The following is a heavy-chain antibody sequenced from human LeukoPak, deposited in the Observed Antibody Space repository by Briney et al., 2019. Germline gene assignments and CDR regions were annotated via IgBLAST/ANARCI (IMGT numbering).Heavy chain of an antibody. J-gene: IGHJ3*02. CDR1: GDSVSSKSVA. CDR3: VRDSDADRDAFDI. CDR2: TYYRSKWYN. V-gene: IGHV6-1*01. Sequence: SQTLSLTCAISGDSVSSKSVAWNWIRQSPSRGLEWLGRTYYRSKWYNDYAVSVKSQITIDPDTSKNQFSLHLNSVTPEDTAVYYCVRDSDADRDAFDIWGQGTMVTVSS.